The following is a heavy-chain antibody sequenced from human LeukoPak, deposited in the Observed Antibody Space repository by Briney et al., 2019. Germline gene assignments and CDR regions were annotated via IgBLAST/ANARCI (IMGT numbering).Heavy chain of an antibody. CDR2: ISAYNGNK. V-gene: IGHV1-18*01. CDR1: GYTFTSYG. CDR3: ARDVVVTAIRLNAFDI. D-gene: IGHD2-21*02. Sequence: ASVKVSCKASGYTFTSYGISWVRQAPGQGLEWMGWISAYNGNKDYAQKVQDRVTMTTDTSTGTAYMELRSLRSDDTAVYYCARDVVVTAIRLNAFDIWGQGQWSPSLQ. J-gene: IGHJ3*02.